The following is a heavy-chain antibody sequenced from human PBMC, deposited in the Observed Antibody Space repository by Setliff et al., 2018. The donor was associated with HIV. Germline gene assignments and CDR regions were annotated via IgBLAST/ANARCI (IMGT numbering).Heavy chain of an antibody. CDR3: ARDSAIVTTIIDHYYGMDV. J-gene: IGHJ6*02. CDR1: GYTFTDYA. V-gene: IGHV1-3*01. D-gene: IGHD5-12*01. Sequence: VKVSCTASGYTFTDYAIYWMRQAPGQRLEWLGWINAGNDNTEYSQNFQGRVTISRDTSASTAYMELSSLRSEDTAVYYCARDSAIVTTIIDHYYGMDVWGQGTTVTVSS. CDR2: INAGNDNT.